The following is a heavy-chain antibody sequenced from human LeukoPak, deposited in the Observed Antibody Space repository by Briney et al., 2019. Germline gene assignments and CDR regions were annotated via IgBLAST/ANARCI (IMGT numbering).Heavy chain of an antibody. CDR1: GFTFSNFA. J-gene: IGHJ5*02. D-gene: IGHD2-15*01. CDR3: AKLGPVPATYSFDP. CDR2: LSGSCSST. V-gene: IGHV3-23*01. Sequence: GGSLRLSCAASGFTFSNFAMSCVRHAPGKGLECVSGLSGSCSSTYYADSVKGRFTISRENSKNTMYLQTNRLRAETTPVYYCAKLGPVPATYSFDPSGQGTLVTVSS.